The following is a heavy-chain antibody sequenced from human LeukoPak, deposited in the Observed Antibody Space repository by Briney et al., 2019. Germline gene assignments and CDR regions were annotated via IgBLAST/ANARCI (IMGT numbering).Heavy chain of an antibody. Sequence: SETLSLTCTVSGGSISNYYWNWVRQPAGKGLEWIGRIDTSWSTNYNPSLKSRVTMSVDTSKNQFSLKVTSVTAADTAVYYCAKSWAAVSGLGVDYWGQGILVTVSS. CDR3: AKSWAAVSGLGVDY. V-gene: IGHV4-4*07. CDR2: IDTSWST. CDR1: GGSISNYY. J-gene: IGHJ4*02. D-gene: IGHD6-19*01.